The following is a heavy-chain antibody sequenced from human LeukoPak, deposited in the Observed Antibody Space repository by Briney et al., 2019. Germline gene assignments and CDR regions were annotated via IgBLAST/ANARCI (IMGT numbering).Heavy chain of an antibody. D-gene: IGHD3-16*01. Sequence: LRLSCAASGFTFSSYAMSWVRQPPGKGLEWIGYIYYSGSTYYNPSLKSRVTISVDTSKNQFSLKLSSVTAADTAVYYCAREGEDAVDYWGQGTLVTVSS. V-gene: IGHV4-30-4*08. CDR3: AREGEDAVDY. CDR1: GFTFSSYA. CDR2: IYYSGST. J-gene: IGHJ4*02.